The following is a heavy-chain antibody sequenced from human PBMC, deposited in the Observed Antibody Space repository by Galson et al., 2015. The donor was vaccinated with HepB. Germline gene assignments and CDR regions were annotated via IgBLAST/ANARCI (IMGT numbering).Heavy chain of an antibody. J-gene: IGHJ6*02. CDR3: ARFHGGRPNYHYTFDV. V-gene: IGHV3-23*01. CDR1: GFTFTDYG. Sequence: SLRLSCAASGFTFTDYGMAWVRQAPGKGLEWVSSISRSGTVTYNTESVRGRFTISRDTSKNTLYVQLNDLRAEDSAIYYCARFHGGRPNYHYTFDVWGQGTTVIVSS. CDR2: ISRSGTVT. D-gene: IGHD6-6*01.